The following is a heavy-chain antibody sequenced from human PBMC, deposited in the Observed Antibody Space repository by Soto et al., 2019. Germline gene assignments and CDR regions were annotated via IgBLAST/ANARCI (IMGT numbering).Heavy chain of an antibody. D-gene: IGHD5-12*01. V-gene: IGHV3-74*01. CDR1: GFTFSAYW. CDR3: ARDRPEARYDDHPMFDH. J-gene: IGHJ4*02. CDR2: SNSDGSGI. Sequence: EVQLVESGGGFLQPGGSLRLSCAASGFTFSAYWMHWVRQVPGKGLIWVARSNSDGSGINYADSVKGRFTISRDNVMNILFLQMNSLRADDSAVYYCARDRPEARYDDHPMFDHWGQGTLVTVSS.